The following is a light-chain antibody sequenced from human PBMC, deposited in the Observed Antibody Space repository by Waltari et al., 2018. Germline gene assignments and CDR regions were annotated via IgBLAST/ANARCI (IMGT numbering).Light chain of an antibody. V-gene: IGKV1-5*03. J-gene: IGKJ4*01. Sequence: IHMTQSPSTLSASLGASVTITCRAIQSITIYLAWYQQKPGKAPKALIHRASILESGVASRFSGGGSGTEFTLNISSLQPEDFATYYCQHYSSYPVTFGGGTKVEIK. CDR2: RAS. CDR3: QHYSSYPVT. CDR1: QSITIY.